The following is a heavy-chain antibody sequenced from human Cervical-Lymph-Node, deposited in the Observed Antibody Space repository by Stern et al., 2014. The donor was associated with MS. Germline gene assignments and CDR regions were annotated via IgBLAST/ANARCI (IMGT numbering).Heavy chain of an antibody. J-gene: IGHJ5*02. CDR1: GYSFTSYW. CDR3: ARHIGKRYSSGWFNWFDP. CDR2: IDPSDSYT. Sequence: EVQLVESGAEVKKPGESLRISCKGSGYSFTSYWISWVRQMPGKGLEWMGRIDPSDSYTNYSPSFQGHVTISADKSISTAYLQWSSLKASDTAMYYCARHIGKRYSSGWFNWFDPWGQGTLVTVSS. D-gene: IGHD6-19*01. V-gene: IGHV5-10-1*03.